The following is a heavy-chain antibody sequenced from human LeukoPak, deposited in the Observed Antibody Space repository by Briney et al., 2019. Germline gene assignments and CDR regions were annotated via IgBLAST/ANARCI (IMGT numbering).Heavy chain of an antibody. Sequence: PSETLSLTCTVSGGSISSYYWSWIRQPPGKGLEWIGYIYYSGSTNYNPSLKSRVTISVDTSKNQFSLKLSSVTAADTAVYYCARGYYDSSGFPDAFDMWGRGTMVTVSS. J-gene: IGHJ3*02. CDR1: GGSISSYY. CDR3: ARGYYDSSGFPDAFDM. CDR2: IYYSGST. D-gene: IGHD3-22*01. V-gene: IGHV4-59*08.